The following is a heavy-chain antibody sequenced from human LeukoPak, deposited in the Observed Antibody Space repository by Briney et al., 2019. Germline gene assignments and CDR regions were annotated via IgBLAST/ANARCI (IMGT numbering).Heavy chain of an antibody. J-gene: IGHJ6*03. Sequence: GGSLSLSCAASGFTFSSYGMHWVRQAPGKGLEWVAFIRYDGSNKYYADSVKGRFTISRDNSKNTLYLQMNSLRAEDTAVYYCAKYGAYCSSTSCYRGYYYYYMDVWGKGTTVTVSS. CDR3: AKYGAYCSSTSCYRGYYYYYMDV. CDR2: IRYDGSNK. V-gene: IGHV3-30*02. D-gene: IGHD2-2*02. CDR1: GFTFSSYG.